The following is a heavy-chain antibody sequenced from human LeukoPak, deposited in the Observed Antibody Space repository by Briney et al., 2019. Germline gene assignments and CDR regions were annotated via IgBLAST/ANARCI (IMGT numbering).Heavy chain of an antibody. CDR3: AKALSILSRRNSFDS. V-gene: IGHV3-23*01. Sequence: GGSLRLSCAASGFSFGSYAMSWVRQAPGKGLEWVSVVSGTGGSPFYAASVKGRFSISRDNSKSSVYLQMNSLRVDDTAVYYCAKALSILSRRNSFDSWGQGTLVTVSS. CDR2: VSGTGGSP. CDR1: GFSFGSYA. D-gene: IGHD6-6*01. J-gene: IGHJ4*02.